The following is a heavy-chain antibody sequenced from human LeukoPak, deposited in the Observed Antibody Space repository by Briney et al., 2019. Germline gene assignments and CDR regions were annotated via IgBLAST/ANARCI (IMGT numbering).Heavy chain of an antibody. CDR3: ATPEGIAAAGTQTQNYYGMDV. CDR2: IPYSGST. D-gene: IGHD6-13*01. Sequence: PSETLSLTCTVSGGSISSSSYYWGWIRQPPGKGLEWIGSIPYSGSTYYNPSLKSRVTISVDTSKNQFSLKLSSVTAADTAVYYCATPEGIAAAGTQTQNYYGMDVWGQGTTVTVSS. V-gene: IGHV4-39*01. CDR1: GGSISSSSYY. J-gene: IGHJ6*02.